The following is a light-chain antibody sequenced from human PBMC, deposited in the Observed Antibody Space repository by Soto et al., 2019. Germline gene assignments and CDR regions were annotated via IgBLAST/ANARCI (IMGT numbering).Light chain of an antibody. Sequence: EIVMTQSPATLSVSPGERATLSCRAIQCVITDFAWYKQKPDQAPRLLIYSASTRATGISARFSGGSSGTDFTITISSLLSEGLAVYICQHDNDWPPGWTCGQGPKTDIK. J-gene: IGKJ1*01. CDR3: QHDNDWPPGWT. CDR2: SAS. CDR1: QCVITD. V-gene: IGKV3-15*01.